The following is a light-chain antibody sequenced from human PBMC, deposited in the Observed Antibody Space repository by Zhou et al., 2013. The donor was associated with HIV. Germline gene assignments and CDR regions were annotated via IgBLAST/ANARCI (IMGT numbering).Light chain of an antibody. J-gene: IGKJ2*01. CDR3: MQGTYWPFT. V-gene: IGKV2D-30*01. CDR1: QSLVYSDGNTY. CDR2: QVS. Sequence: DVVMTQSPLSLPVTLGQPASISCRSSQSLVYSDGNTYLSWFQQRPGQSPRRLIYQVSNWDSGVPDRFSGSGSGSDFTLTISRVRLRXLGYYCMQGTYWPFTFGQGTKLEIK.